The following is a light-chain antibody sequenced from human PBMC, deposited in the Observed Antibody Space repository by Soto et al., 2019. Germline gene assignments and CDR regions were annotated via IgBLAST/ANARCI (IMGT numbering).Light chain of an antibody. CDR2: EVS. V-gene: IGLV2-14*01. CDR1: SSDVGGYNY. CDR3: NSYTSKSTGV. Sequence: QSALTQPASVSGSPGQSITISCTGTSSDVGGYNYVSWYQQHPGKAPKLIIYEVSNRPSGVSNRFSGSKSGNTASLTISGLQAXXEADYYCNSYTSKSTGVFGTGTKVTVL. J-gene: IGLJ1*01.